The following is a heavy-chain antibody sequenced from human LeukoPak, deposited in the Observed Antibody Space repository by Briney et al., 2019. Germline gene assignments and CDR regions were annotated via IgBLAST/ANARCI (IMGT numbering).Heavy chain of an antibody. D-gene: IGHD6-13*01. J-gene: IGHJ5*02. CDR3: ARDMIAAAGIDWFDP. CDR1: GFTFSSYE. Sequence: GGSLRLSCAASGFTFSSYEMNWVRQAPGKGLEWVSYISSSGSTIYYADSVKGRFTISRDNAKNSLYLQMNSLRAEDTAVYYCARDMIAAAGIDWFDPWGQGTLVTVSS. V-gene: IGHV3-48*03. CDR2: ISSSGSTI.